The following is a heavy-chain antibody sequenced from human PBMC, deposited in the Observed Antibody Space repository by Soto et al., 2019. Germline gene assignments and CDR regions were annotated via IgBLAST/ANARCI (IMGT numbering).Heavy chain of an antibody. J-gene: IGHJ6*02. Sequence: PGGSLRLSCAASGFTFSNYGMHWVRQAPGKGLEWVAAILRDGSNTYYVDSVKGRFTISRDNSKNTLYLEMNSLRAEDTAVYHCAKSRDGYSFYYFYGMDVWGQGTMVTVSS. CDR2: ILRDGSNT. CDR3: AKSRDGYSFYYFYGMDV. V-gene: IGHV3-30*18. D-gene: IGHD4-4*01. CDR1: GFTFSNYG.